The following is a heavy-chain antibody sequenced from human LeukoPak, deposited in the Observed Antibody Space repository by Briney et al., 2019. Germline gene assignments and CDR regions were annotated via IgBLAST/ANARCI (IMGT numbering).Heavy chain of an antibody. CDR2: IIPIFGTA. J-gene: IGHJ4*02. V-gene: IGHV1-69*13. D-gene: IGHD3-16*01. CDR1: GGTFSSYA. CDR3: ARAYYGWYYFDY. Sequence: SVKVSCKASGGTFSSYAISWVRQAPGQGLEWMGGIIPIFGTANYAQKFQGRVTITADESTSTAYMELSSLRSDDTAVYYCARAYYGWYYFDYWGQGTLVTVSS.